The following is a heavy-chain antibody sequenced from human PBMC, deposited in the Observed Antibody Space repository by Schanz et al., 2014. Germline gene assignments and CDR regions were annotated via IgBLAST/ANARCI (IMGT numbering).Heavy chain of an antibody. Sequence: EVQLLESGGGLVQPGGSLRLSCLASGFAFSSYGMNWLRQAPGKGLEWVSVIGVDGTTTYYADSVKGRFTISRDNSKNTLYLQMSSLRAEDTAVYYCAKQHIVRGVIYLNWFDSWGQGTLVTVSS. J-gene: IGHJ5*01. D-gene: IGHD3-10*01. CDR3: AKQHIVRGVIYLNWFDS. V-gene: IGHV3-23*01. CDR1: GFAFSSYG. CDR2: IGVDGTTT.